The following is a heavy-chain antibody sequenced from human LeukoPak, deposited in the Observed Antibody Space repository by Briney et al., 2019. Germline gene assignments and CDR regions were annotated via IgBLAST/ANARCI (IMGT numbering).Heavy chain of an antibody. CDR2: IYPGDSDT. D-gene: IGHD3-10*01. Sequence: GGSLKISFKGSGYRFTSYWIGWVRQMPGKGLEWMGIIYPGDSDTRYSPSFQGQVTISADKSISTAYLQWSSLKASDTAMYYCAILSITTPFDPFDYWGQGTLVTVSS. V-gene: IGHV5-51*01. J-gene: IGHJ4*02. CDR3: AILSITTPFDPFDY. CDR1: GYRFTSYW.